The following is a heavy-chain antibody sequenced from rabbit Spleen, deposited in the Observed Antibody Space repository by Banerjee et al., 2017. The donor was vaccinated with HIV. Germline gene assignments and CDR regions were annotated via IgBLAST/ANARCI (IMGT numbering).Heavy chain of an antibody. V-gene: IGHV1S7*01. Sequence: QSLEESGGGLVTPGGSLTLTCTASGFTISSYWMCWVRQAPGKGLEWIACINGGSGITYYANWVNGRFSISRENAQNTVFLQMTSLTAADTATYFCARDGAGGSYFALWGPGTLVTVS. D-gene: IGHD8-1*01. J-gene: IGHJ4*01. CDR3: ARDGAGGSYFAL. CDR1: GFTISSYW. CDR2: INGGSGIT.